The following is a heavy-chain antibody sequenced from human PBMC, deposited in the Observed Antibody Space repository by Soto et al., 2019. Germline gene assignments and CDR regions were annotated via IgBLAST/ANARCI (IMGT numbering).Heavy chain of an antibody. CDR3: ARHSSLRGYCISTSCYGYYYGMDV. V-gene: IGHV1-69*12. D-gene: IGHD2-2*01. CDR1: GGTFSSYA. J-gene: IGHJ6*02. CDR2: IIPIFGTA. Sequence: QVQLVQSGAEVKKPGSSVKVSCKASGGTFSSYAISWVRQAPGQGLEWMGGIIPIFGTADYAQKFQGRVTITADEATSTAYRALSSLRSELTAVYYCARHSSLRGYCISTSCYGYYYGMDVWGQGTTVTVSS.